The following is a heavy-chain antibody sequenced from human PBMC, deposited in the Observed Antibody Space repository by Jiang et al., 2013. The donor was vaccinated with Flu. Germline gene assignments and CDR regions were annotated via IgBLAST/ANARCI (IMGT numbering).Heavy chain of an antibody. CDR2: MNPNSGNT. CDR1: GYTFTSYD. CDR3: ARGSARWGGYYHS. Sequence: GYTFTSYDINWVRQATGQGLEWMGWMNPNSGNTGYAQKFQGRVTMTRSTSISTAYMELSSLRSEDTAVYYCARGSARWGGYYHSWGQGTLVTVSS. D-gene: IGHD3-3*01. V-gene: IGHV1-8*01. J-gene: IGHJ4*02.